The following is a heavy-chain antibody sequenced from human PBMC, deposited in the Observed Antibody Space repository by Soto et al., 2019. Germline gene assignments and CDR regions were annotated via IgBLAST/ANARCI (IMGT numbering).Heavy chain of an antibody. Sequence: GASVKVSCKASGDTFSTYTITWVRQATGQGLEWMGWMNPNSGNTAYAQKFQGRVTMTRNTSISTAYMELSSLRSEDTAVYYCARGPPFGRWGQGTLVTVSS. D-gene: IGHD3-3*01. V-gene: IGHV1-8*01. CDR1: GDTFSTYT. CDR2: MNPNSGNT. J-gene: IGHJ4*02. CDR3: ARGPPFGR.